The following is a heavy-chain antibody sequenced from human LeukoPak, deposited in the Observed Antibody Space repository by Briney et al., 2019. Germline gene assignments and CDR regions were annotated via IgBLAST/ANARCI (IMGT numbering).Heavy chain of an antibody. CDR3: ARGGWDVVVPAATHFDY. D-gene: IGHD2-2*01. J-gene: IGHJ4*02. CDR1: GGSISSSSYY. V-gene: IGHV4-39*01. CDR2: IYYSGST. Sequence: SETLSLTCTVSGGSISSSSYYWGWIRQPPGKGLEWIGSIYYSGSTYYNPSLKSRVTISVDTSKNQFSLKLSSVTAADTAVYYCARGGWDVVVPAATHFDYWGQGTLVTVSS.